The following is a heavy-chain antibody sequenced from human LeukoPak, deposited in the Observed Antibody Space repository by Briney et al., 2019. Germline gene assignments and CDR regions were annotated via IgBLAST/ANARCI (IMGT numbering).Heavy chain of an antibody. V-gene: IGHV6-1*01. J-gene: IGHJ4*02. CDR2: TYYKSKWYN. Sequence: SQTLSLTCAISGDSVSSNRAPWNWIRQSPSRGLEWLGRTYYKSKWYNDYAVSVKSRITINSDTSENQFSLHLNSVTPEDTAVYYCARDSGSYSSSYRFDSWGQGTLVTVSS. CDR3: ARDSGSYSSSYRFDS. D-gene: IGHD6-6*01. CDR1: GDSVSSNRAP.